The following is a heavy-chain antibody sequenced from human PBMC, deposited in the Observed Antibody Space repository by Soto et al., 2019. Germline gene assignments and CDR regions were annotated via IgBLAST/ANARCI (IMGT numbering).Heavy chain of an antibody. J-gene: IGHJ6*02. CDR2: ISAYNGNT. D-gene: IGHD3-10*01. CDR1: GYTFTSYG. CDR3: AREGITMVRGVIIVGPYYYYYYGMDV. V-gene: IGHV1-18*04. Sequence: SVKVSCKASGYTFTSYGISWVRQAPGQGLEWMGWISAYNGNTNYAQKHQGRVTMTTDTSTSTAYMELRSLRSDDTAVYYCAREGITMVRGVIIVGPYYYYYYGMDVWGQGTTVTVSS.